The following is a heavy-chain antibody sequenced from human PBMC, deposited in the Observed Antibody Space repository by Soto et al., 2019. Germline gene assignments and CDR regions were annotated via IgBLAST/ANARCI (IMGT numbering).Heavy chain of an antibody. J-gene: IGHJ3*01. Sequence: QVQLQESGPGLVKPSQTLSLTCTASGGSLSTGDYYWTWIRQPPGKGLEWIGSIYYTGSTYYTPYLKSRLTISLDTSKNQFSLRLTSVTAADTAVYYCATCTITGATHAFDVWGQGTLVSVSS. V-gene: IGHV4-30-4*01. CDR3: ATCTITGATHAFDV. CDR1: GGSLSTGDYY. CDR2: IYYTGST. D-gene: IGHD1-20*01.